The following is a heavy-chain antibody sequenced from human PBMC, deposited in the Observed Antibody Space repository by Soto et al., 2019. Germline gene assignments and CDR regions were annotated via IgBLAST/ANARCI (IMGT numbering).Heavy chain of an antibody. CDR3: ARGEGPEWDIVVVPAAQGGMDV. CDR1: GGSISSGGYY. CDR2: IYYSGST. V-gene: IGHV4-31*03. D-gene: IGHD2-2*01. J-gene: IGHJ6*02. Sequence: QVQLQESGPGLVKPSQTLSLTCTVSGGSISSGGYYWSWIRQHPGKGLEWIGYIYYSGSTYYNPSLKSRVNISVDTSKNPFSLKLSSVTAADTAVYYCARGEGPEWDIVVVPAAQGGMDVWGQGTTVTVSS.